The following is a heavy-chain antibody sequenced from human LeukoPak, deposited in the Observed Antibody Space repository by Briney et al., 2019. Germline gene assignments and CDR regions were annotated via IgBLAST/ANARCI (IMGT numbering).Heavy chain of an antibody. D-gene: IGHD3-10*01. Sequence: GGSLRLSCAASGFTVSSNYMSWVRQAPGKGLLWVARINTDGSSISYADSVKGRFTISRDNAKNTLYLQMNSLGAEDTAVYYCTRDLSMWYRGVMSYWGQGTLVTVSS. CDR2: INTDGSSI. V-gene: IGHV3-74*01. CDR3: TRDLSMWYRGVMSY. CDR1: GFTVSSNY. J-gene: IGHJ4*02.